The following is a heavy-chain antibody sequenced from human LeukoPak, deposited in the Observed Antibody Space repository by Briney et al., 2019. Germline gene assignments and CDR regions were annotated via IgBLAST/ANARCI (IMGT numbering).Heavy chain of an antibody. J-gene: IGHJ5*02. CDR3: ARAFTGGTLDL. V-gene: IGHV1-46*01. CDR2: INPSAGIT. Sequence: ASVKISCKASGYTFTSTHLHWVRQVPAQGLEWMCVINPSAGITSYAQKFQGRVTMTTDTSTSTFYMELSSLRSDDTAVFYCARAFTGGTLDLWGQGTLVTVSS. CDR1: GYTFTSTH. D-gene: IGHD2-8*02.